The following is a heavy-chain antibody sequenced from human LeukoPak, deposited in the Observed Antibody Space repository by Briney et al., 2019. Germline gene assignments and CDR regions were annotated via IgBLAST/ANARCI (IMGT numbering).Heavy chain of an antibody. CDR2: ISSSSSYI. V-gene: IGHV3-21*01. CDR3: ARFDSLAMVKDFDY. CDR1: GFTFSSYA. Sequence: PGGSLRLSCAASGFTFSSYAMSWVRQAPGKGLEWVSSISSSSSYIYYADSVKGRFTISRDNAKNSLYLQMNSLRAEDTAVYYCARFDSLAMVKDFDYWGQGTLVTVSS. J-gene: IGHJ4*02. D-gene: IGHD5-18*01.